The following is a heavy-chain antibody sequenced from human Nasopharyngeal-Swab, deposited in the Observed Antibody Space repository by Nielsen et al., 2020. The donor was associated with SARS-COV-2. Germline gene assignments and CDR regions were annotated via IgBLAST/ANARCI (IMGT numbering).Heavy chain of an antibody. V-gene: IGHV1-8*01. J-gene: IGHJ1*01. Sequence: ASVKVSCKASGYTFTSYDINWVRQAPGHGLEWLGRTQLNNGKTVFAQKFQGRVTMTWNTSITTAYMRLSGLRSDDTAVYYCARMMAGYDGYLQNWGQGTLDTVSS. CDR3: ARMMAGYDGYLQN. CDR1: GYTFTSYD. CDR2: TQLNNGKT. D-gene: IGHD2-2*03.